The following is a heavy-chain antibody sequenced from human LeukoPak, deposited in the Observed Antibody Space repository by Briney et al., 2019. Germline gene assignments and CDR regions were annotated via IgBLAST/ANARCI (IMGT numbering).Heavy chain of an antibody. Sequence: ASVKVSCKASGYPFTSYAMHWVRQAPGQRLEWMGWINAGNGNTKYSQKFQGRVTITRDTSASTAYMELSSLRSEDTAVYYCARDWDIVATMGDYWGQGTLVTVSS. V-gene: IGHV1-3*01. CDR1: GYPFTSYA. CDR2: INAGNGNT. J-gene: IGHJ4*02. D-gene: IGHD5-12*01. CDR3: ARDWDIVATMGDY.